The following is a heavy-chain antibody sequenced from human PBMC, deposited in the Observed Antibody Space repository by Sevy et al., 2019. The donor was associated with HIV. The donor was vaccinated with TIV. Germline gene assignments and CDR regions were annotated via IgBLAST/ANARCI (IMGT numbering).Heavy chain of an antibody. CDR3: ARASARDSYETTDTIDY. CDR2: IPYDGSNR. D-gene: IGHD3-16*01. Sequence: GGSLRLSCAASGFTFSSYGMHWVRQAPDKGLEWVALIPYDGSNRYYADSVKGRFTISRDNSKNTLYLEMNSLRDEDTALYFCARASARDSYETTDTIDYWGQGTLVTVSS. CDR1: GFTFSSYG. J-gene: IGHJ4*02. V-gene: IGHV3-30*03.